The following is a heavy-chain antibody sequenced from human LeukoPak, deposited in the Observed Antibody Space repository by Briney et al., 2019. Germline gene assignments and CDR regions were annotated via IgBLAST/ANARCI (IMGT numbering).Heavy chain of an antibody. CDR3: ARAPYYGSGSYGSYYFDY. CDR2: MNPNSGNT. D-gene: IGHD3-10*01. V-gene: IGHV1-8*03. Sequence: ASVKVSCKASGYTFTSYDINWVRQATGQGLEWMGWMNPNSGNTGYAQKFQGRVTITRNTSISTAYMELSSLRSEDTAVYHCARAPYYGSGSYGSYYFDYWGQGTLVTVSS. CDR1: GYTFTSYD. J-gene: IGHJ4*02.